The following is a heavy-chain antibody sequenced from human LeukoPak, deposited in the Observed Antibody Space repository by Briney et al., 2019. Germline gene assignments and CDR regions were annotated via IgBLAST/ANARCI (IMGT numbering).Heavy chain of an antibody. J-gene: IGHJ3*02. CDR3: AKEGRFYDSSGDYSGAFDI. V-gene: IGHV3-23*01. CDR1: GFTFSSYA. D-gene: IGHD3-22*01. Sequence: GGSLRLSCAASGFTFSSYAMSWVRQAPGKGLEWVSAISGSGGSTYYADSVKGRFTISRDNSKNTLYLQMNSLRAEDTAVYYCAKEGRFYDSSGDYSGAFDIWGPGTMVTVSS. CDR2: ISGSGGST.